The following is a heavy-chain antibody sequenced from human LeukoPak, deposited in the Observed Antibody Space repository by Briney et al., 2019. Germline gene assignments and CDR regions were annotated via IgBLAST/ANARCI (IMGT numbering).Heavy chain of an antibody. CDR3: ARHYCSGGSCYLPYYGMDV. J-gene: IGHJ6*02. V-gene: IGHV5-51*01. CDR1: GYSFTSYW. Sequence: GESLKISCKGSGYSFTSYWIGWVRQMPGKGLERMGIIYPGDSDTRYSPSFQGQVTISADKSISTAYLQWSSLKASDTAMYYCARHYCSGGSCYLPYYGMDVWGQGTTVTVSS. D-gene: IGHD2-15*01. CDR2: IYPGDSDT.